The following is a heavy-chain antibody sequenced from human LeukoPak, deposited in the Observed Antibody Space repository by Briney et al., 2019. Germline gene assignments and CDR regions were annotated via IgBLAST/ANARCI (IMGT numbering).Heavy chain of an antibody. J-gene: IGHJ4*02. D-gene: IGHD3-10*01. CDR1: GYTFTGHY. CDR3: AREGTMALFDY. V-gene: IGHV1-18*04. CDR2: ISAYNGNT. Sequence: GASVKVSCRASGYTFTGHYMHWVRQAPGQGLEWMGWISAYNGNTNYAQKLQGRVTMTTDTSTSTAYMELRSLRSDDTAVYYCAREGTMALFDYWGQGTLVTVSS.